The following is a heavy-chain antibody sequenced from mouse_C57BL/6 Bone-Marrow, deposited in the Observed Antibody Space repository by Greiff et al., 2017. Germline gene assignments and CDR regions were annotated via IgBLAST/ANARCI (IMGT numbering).Heavy chain of an antibody. CDR2: ISSGGSYT. D-gene: IGHD2-12*01. J-gene: IGHJ4*01. Sequence: EVQVVESGGDLVKPGGSLKLSCAASGFTFSSYGMSWVRQTPDKRLEWVATISSGGSYTYYPDSVKGRFTISRDNAKNTLYLQMSSLKSEDTAMYYCARHYTDYWGQGTSVTVSS. CDR1: GFTFSSYG. CDR3: ARHYTDY. V-gene: IGHV5-6*01.